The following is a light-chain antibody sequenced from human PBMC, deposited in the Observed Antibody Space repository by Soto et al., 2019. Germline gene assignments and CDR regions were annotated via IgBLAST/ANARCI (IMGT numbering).Light chain of an antibody. V-gene: IGKV1-5*01. CDR3: QQYSLYWT. CDR1: QGISSW. J-gene: IGKJ1*01. Sequence: DIQMTQSPSTLSASVGDRFTITCRASQGISSWVAWYQQKPGKVPKLLIYDASTLQSGVPSRFSGSGSGTDFTLTITSLQPDDFATYYCQQYSLYWTFGQGTKVDFK. CDR2: DAS.